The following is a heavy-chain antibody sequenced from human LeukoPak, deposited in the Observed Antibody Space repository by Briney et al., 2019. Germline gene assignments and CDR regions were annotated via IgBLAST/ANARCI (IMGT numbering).Heavy chain of an antibody. J-gene: IGHJ4*02. CDR1: GLSFSDTW. CDR2: ILSKSNGATT. CDR3: TNWNAATFDY. D-gene: IGHD1-1*01. V-gene: IGHV3-15*01. Sequence: GGSLRLSCAASGLSFSDTWMNWVRQAPGKGLEWVGRILSKSNGATTDYAAPVRGRFSISRDDSKNTLYLQMDSLMTEDTAIYYCTNWNAATFDYWGQGTLVTVSS.